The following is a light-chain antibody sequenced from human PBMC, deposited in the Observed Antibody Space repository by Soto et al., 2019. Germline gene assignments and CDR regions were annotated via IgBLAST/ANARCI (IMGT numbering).Light chain of an antibody. CDR3: SSFAGTNTI. CDR1: SSDVGGYNY. Sequence: QSALTQPPSASGSPGQSVAISCTGTSSDVGGYNYVSWYQHHPGKGPKLVIYEVSKRPSGVPDRFSGSKSGNTASLTVSGLQAEDEADYYCSSFAGTNTIFGGGTKLTVL. V-gene: IGLV2-8*01. J-gene: IGLJ2*01. CDR2: EVS.